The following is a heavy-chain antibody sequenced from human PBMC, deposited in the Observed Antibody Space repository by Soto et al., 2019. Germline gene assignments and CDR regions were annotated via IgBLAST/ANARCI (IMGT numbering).Heavy chain of an antibody. CDR2: IYPGDSDT. V-gene: IGHV5-51*01. D-gene: IGHD1-26*01. CDR1: GYSFTSYW. J-gene: IGHJ6*02. CDR3: ARVRAPLVGATLYYYGMDV. Sequence: GESLKISCKGSGYSFTSYWIGWVRQMPGKGLEWMGIIYPGDSDTRYSPSFQGQVTISADKSISTAYLQWSSLKASDTAMYYCARVRAPLVGATLYYYGMDVWGQGTTVTVSS.